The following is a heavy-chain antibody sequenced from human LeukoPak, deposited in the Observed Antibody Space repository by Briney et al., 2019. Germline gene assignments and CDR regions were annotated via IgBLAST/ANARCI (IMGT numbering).Heavy chain of an antibody. Sequence: PSETLSLTCTVSGGSIISYYWRWIRQPPGKGLEWIGYIYYTGSTDYNPSFKSRGTISIDTSKNQFSLTLSSVTAADTAVYYCARQNRGYLGAFEIWGQGTLVTVSS. D-gene: IGHD6-13*01. CDR2: IYYTGST. V-gene: IGHV4-59*01. CDR1: GGSIISYY. J-gene: IGHJ3*02. CDR3: ARQNRGYLGAFEI.